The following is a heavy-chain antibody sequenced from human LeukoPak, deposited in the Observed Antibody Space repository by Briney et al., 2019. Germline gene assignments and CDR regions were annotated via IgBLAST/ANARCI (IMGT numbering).Heavy chain of an antibody. J-gene: IGHJ4*02. V-gene: IGHV3-9*01. Sequence: PGRSLRLSCAASGFDFEQYAIHWVRQAPGKGLEWVSGVSWNGETLGYADSVKGRFSVSRDIADTSVYLQMNNLRPADTAFYFCAKDRGAVAGTFAHWGPGTQVTVSS. CDR3: AKDRGAVAGTFAH. CDR1: GFDFEQYA. CDR2: VSWNGETL. D-gene: IGHD6-19*01.